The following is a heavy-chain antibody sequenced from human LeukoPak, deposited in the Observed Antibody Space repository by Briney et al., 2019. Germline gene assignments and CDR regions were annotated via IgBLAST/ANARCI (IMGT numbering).Heavy chain of an antibody. J-gene: IGHJ4*02. CDR1: GGSISSYY. D-gene: IGHD6-19*01. Sequence: SETLSLTCTVSGGSISSYYWSWIRQPPGKGLEWIGYIYYSGSTNYNPSLKSRVTISVDTPKNHFSLKLSSVTAADTAVYYCAGRSRSGWYYDYWGQGALVTVSS. CDR2: IYYSGST. CDR3: AGRSRSGWYYDY. V-gene: IGHV4-59*01.